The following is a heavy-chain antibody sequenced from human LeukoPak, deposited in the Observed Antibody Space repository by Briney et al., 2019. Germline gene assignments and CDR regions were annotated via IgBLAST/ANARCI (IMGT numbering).Heavy chain of an antibody. V-gene: IGHV4-59*01. CDR2: IYYTGSS. J-gene: IGHJ4*02. CDR1: GGSISSNY. CDR3: ARADRYGTTWYGRVDY. Sequence: SETLSLTCTVSGGSISSNYWSWIRQPPGKGLEWIGYIYYTGSSNYNPSLKSRVTISVDTSKNQFSLRLRSVTAADTAVYYCARADRYGTTWYGRVDYWGQGTLVTVSS. D-gene: IGHD6-13*01.